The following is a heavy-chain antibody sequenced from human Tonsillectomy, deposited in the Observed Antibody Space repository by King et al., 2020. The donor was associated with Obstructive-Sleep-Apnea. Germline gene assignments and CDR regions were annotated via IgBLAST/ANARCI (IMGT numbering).Heavy chain of an antibody. D-gene: IGHD3-22*01. J-gene: IGHJ4*02. CDR3: ARAYSSGWYYMVY. V-gene: IGHV1-2*04. Sequence: VQLVQSGAEVKKSGASVKISCKTSGYTFIDYYLHWVRQAPGQGLEWMGWINPNSGGTHYAQKFQGWVTMTRDTSISTAYMELSRLRSADTAGYYCARAYSSGWYYMVYWGQGTLVTVSS. CDR1: GYTFIDYY. CDR2: INPNSGGT.